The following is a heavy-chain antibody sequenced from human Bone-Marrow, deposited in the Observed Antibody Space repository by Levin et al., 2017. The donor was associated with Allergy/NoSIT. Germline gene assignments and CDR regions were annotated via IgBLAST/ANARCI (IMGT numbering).Heavy chain of an antibody. CDR1: GMSLSANGVG. Sequence: TLSLTCTLSGMSLSANGVGVGWLRQPPGKALEWLALIYWDGDRRYSPSLQSRLSITKDTSKNQVTLTMANVDPVDTATYYCAYRRMAAATRTKNWFDPWGQGILVTVSS. CDR3: AYRRMAAATRTKNWFDP. V-gene: IGHV2-5*02. CDR2: IYWDGDR. J-gene: IGHJ5*02. D-gene: IGHD6-25*01.